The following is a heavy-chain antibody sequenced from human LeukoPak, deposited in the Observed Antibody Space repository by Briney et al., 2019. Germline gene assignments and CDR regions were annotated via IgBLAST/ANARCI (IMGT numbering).Heavy chain of an antibody. CDR1: GFTFSSYS. Sequence: GGSLRLSCAASGFTFSSYSMNWVRQVPGKGLEWVSSLNSNGTAKFYADSVKGRFTISRDNTKNSLYLQMNSLRAEDTAVYYCTRGSGGSRFFDYWGQGTPVTVSS. J-gene: IGHJ4*02. V-gene: IGHV3-21*01. CDR2: LNSNGTAK. CDR3: TRGSGGSRFFDY. D-gene: IGHD6-25*01.